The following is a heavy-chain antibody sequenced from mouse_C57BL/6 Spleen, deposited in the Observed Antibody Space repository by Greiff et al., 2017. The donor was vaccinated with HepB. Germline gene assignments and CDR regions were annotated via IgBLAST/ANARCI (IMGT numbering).Heavy chain of an antibody. CDR1: GFTFSSYG. CDR3: ARQVYDYPPWFAY. V-gene: IGHV5-6*01. D-gene: IGHD2-4*01. J-gene: IGHJ3*01. Sequence: EVQLVESGGDLVKPGGSLKLSCAASGFTFSSYGMSWVRQTPDKRLEWVATISSGGSYTYYPDSVKGRFTISRDNAKNTLYLQMSSLKSEDTAMYYCARQVYDYPPWFAYWGQGTLVTVSA. CDR2: ISSGGSYT.